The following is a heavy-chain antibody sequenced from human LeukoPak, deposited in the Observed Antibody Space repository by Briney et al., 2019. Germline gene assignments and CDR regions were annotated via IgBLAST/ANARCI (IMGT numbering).Heavy chain of an antibody. D-gene: IGHD4-17*01. V-gene: IGHV4-38-2*02. Sequence: SETLSLTCTVSGYSISSGYYWGWIRQPPGKGLEWIGSIYHSGSTYYNPSLKSRVTISVDTSKNQFSLKLSSVTAADTAVYYCARDLGHDYGDYRSAIDYWGQGTLVTVSS. J-gene: IGHJ4*02. CDR3: ARDLGHDYGDYRSAIDY. CDR2: IYHSGST. CDR1: GYSISSGYY.